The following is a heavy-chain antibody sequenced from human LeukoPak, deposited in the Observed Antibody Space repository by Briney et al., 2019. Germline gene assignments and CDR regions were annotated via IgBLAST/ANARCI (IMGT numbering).Heavy chain of an antibody. J-gene: IGHJ3*01. D-gene: IGHD1-1*01. V-gene: IGHV4-59*01. Sequence: SETLSLTRTVSGGSISSSYWSWIRQPPGKGLEWIGHIYYSGSTTYNPSLKSRVTISIDASKKFFSLKLNSVTAADTAVYYCARHTTFDPWGQGTMVIVSS. CDR2: IYYSGST. CDR1: GGSISSSY. CDR3: ARHTTFDP.